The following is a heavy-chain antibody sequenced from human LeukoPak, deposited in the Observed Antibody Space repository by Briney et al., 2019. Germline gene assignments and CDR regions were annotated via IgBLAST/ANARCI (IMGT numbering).Heavy chain of an antibody. CDR3: AREWSGFGELPDY. CDR1: GFTFSSYG. Sequence: GGSLRLSCAASGFTFSSYGMSWVRQAPGKGLEWVLAISGSGGSTYYADSVKGRFTISRDNSKNTLYLQMNSLRVEDTAVYYCAREWSGFGELPDYWGQGTLVTVSS. D-gene: IGHD3-10*01. V-gene: IGHV3-23*01. J-gene: IGHJ4*02. CDR2: ISGSGGST.